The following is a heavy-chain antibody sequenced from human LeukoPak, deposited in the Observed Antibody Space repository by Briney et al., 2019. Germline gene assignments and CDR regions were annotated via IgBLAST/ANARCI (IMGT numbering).Heavy chain of an antibody. D-gene: IGHD4-17*01. J-gene: IGHJ4*02. CDR2: IKQDGSEK. Sequence: GGSLRLSCAASGFTFSSYWMSWVRQAPGKGLEWVANIKQDGSEKYYVDSVKGRFTISRDNAKNSLYLQMNSLRAEDTAVYYCANLKTVTTPAFDYWGQGTLVTVSS. V-gene: IGHV3-7*01. CDR3: ANLKTVTTPAFDY. CDR1: GFTFSSYW.